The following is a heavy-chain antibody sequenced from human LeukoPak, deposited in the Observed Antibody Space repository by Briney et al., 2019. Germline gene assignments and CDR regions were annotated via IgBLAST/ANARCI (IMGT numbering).Heavy chain of an antibody. CDR1: DGSISGTPYF. Sequence: PSETLSLTCTVSDGSISGTPYFWGWFRQPPGKGPEWIGNIHYTGTVYYSASLQSRVTISVDTSKNQFPLKLYSLTAADTAVYFCARVTRYDESRTYSYMDVWGKGTTVTVSS. CDR2: IHYTGTV. D-gene: IGHD4-17*01. V-gene: IGHV4-39*06. CDR3: ARVTRYDESRTYSYMDV. J-gene: IGHJ6*03.